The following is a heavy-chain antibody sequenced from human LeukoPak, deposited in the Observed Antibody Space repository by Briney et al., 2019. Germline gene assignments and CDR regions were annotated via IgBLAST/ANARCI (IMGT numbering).Heavy chain of an antibody. CDR1: GGSISSGNW. J-gene: IGHJ4*02. D-gene: IGHD3-10*01. CDR2: IYYSGST. CDR3: ARTRYYYNSRSYGAPYYFDY. Sequence: PSETLSLTCAVSGGSISSGNWWSWVRQPPGKGLEWIGSIYYSGSTYYNPSLKSRVTISVDTSKNQFSLKLSSVTAADTAVYYCARTRYYYNSRSYGAPYYFDYWGQGTLVTVSS. V-gene: IGHV4-39*01.